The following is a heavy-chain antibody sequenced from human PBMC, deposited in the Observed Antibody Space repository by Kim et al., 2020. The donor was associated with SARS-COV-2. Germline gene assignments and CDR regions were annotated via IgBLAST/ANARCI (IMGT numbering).Heavy chain of an antibody. V-gene: IGHV3-7*03. Sequence: GGSLRLSCAASGFTFSSYWMTWVRQAPGKGLEWVANIKENGSEKHYVDSVKGRFTISRDNAKNSLYLQMNSLRAEDTAVYYCASLKRGCFDYWGQGTLVTASS. CDR3: ASLKRGCFDY. D-gene: IGHD6-19*01. CDR2: IKENGSEK. CDR1: GFTFSSYW. J-gene: IGHJ4*02.